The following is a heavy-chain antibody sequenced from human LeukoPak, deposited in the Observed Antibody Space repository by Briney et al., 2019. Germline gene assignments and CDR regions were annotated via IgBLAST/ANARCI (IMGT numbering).Heavy chain of an antibody. Sequence: GASVKVSCKTSGYTFTTYHINWVRQATGQGLERLGWVNPYSGDRGYAQKFQGRLSITSDTSISTAYMELGSLRSDDTAVYFCARTTSFTASGYDYWGQGTLVTVSS. CDR1: GYTFTTYH. CDR2: VNPYSGDR. CDR3: ARTTSFTASGYDY. D-gene: IGHD6-25*01. J-gene: IGHJ4*02. V-gene: IGHV1-8*03.